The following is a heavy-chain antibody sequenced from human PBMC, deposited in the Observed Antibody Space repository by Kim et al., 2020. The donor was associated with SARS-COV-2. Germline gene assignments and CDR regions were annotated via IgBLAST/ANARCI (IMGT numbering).Heavy chain of an antibody. CDR2: ISRSGDHT. CDR1: GFTFNNHA. J-gene: IGHJ2*01. V-gene: IGHV3-23*01. Sequence: GGSLRLSCAASGFTFNNHAITWVRQAPGKGLEWVSAISRSGDHTYYADSVNGRFTISSDNSKNMVYLQMNRLRADDTAVYYCAKDSSIVPINFGCFAYF. CDR3: AKDSSIVPINFGCFAYF. D-gene: IGHD2-21*01.